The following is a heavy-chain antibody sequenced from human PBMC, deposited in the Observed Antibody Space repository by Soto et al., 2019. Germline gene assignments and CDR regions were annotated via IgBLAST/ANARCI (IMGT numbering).Heavy chain of an antibody. J-gene: IGHJ1*01. Sequence: QVQLVQSGAEVKKPGSSVKVSCKASGGTFSSYTISWVRQAPGQGLEWMGRIIPILGIANYAQKFQGRVTITADKSTSTAYMELSSLRSEDTAVYYCARVYCSGGSCYLEKYFQHWGQGTLVTVSS. CDR3: ARVYCSGGSCYLEKYFQH. CDR1: GGTFSSYT. V-gene: IGHV1-69*02. CDR2: IIPILGIA. D-gene: IGHD2-15*01.